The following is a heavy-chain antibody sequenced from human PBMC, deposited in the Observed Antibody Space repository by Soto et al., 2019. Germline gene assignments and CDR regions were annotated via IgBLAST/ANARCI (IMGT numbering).Heavy chain of an antibody. J-gene: IGHJ6*02. CDR2: IIPIFGTA. V-gene: IGHV1-69*13. CDR3: ASKGAQFYSSSSPGGYYYYGMDG. CDR1: GGTFSSYA. Sequence: RASVKVSCKASGGTFSSYAISWVRQAPGQGLEWMGGIIPIFGTANYAQKFQGRVTITADASTSTAYMELSSLRSEDTAVYYCASKGAQFYSSSSPGGYYYYGMDGWGQGSTVTVSS. D-gene: IGHD6-6*01.